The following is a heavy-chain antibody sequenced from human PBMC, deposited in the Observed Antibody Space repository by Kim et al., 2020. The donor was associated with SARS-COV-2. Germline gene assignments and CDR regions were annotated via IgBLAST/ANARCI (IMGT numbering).Heavy chain of an antibody. V-gene: IGHV4-39*01. D-gene: IGHD6-13*01. Sequence: SETLSLTCTVSGGSISSSSYYWGWIRQPPGKGLEWIGSIYYSGSTYYNPSLKSRVTISVDTSKNQFSLKLSSVTAADTAVYYCARRLGIAAAEDYWGQGT. CDR2: IYYSGST. CDR3: ARRLGIAAAEDY. J-gene: IGHJ4*02. CDR1: GGSISSSSYY.